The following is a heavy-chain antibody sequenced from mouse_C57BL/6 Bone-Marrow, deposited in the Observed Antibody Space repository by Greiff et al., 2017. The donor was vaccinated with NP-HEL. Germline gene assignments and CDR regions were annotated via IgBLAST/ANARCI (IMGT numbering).Heavy chain of an antibody. CDR3: ARQNYYCSTPFDY. CDR1: GFTFSSYG. Sequence: EVQGVESGGDLVKPGGSLKLSCAASGFTFSSYGMSWVRQTPDKRLEWVATISSGGSYTYYPDSVKGRFTISRDNAKNTLYLQMSSLKSEDTAMYYCARQNYYCSTPFDYWGQGTTLTVSS. D-gene: IGHD1-1*01. V-gene: IGHV5-6*01. CDR2: ISSGGSYT. J-gene: IGHJ2*01.